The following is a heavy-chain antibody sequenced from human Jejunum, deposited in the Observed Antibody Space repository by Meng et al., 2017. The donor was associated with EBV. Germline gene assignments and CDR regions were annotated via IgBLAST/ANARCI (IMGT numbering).Heavy chain of an antibody. Sequence: QRQLQGSGPGLVKTSGTLSRTCAVSGGSVSSGSYYWSWIRQPPGKGLEWIGFVSDYGSTRYNSSLKSRITISADTSKNQFSLKLTSVTPADTAIYYCARDFSSGYFAYWGQGTLVTVSS. CDR1: GGSVSSGSYY. J-gene: IGHJ4*02. D-gene: IGHD3-22*01. CDR3: ARDFSSGYFAY. CDR2: VSDYGST. V-gene: IGHV4-61*01.